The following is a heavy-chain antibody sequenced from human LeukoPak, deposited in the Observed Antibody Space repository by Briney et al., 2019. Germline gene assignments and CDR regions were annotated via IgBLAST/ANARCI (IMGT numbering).Heavy chain of an antibody. V-gene: IGHV1-8*02. CDR3: ARGNYYYGMDV. CDR1: GGTFSSYA. J-gene: IGHJ6*02. CDR2: MNPNSGNT. Sequence: GASVKVSCKASGGTFSSYAISWVRQATGQGLEWMGWMNPNSGNTGYAQKFQGRVTMTRNTSISTAYMELSSLRSEDTAVYYCARGNYYYGMDVWGQGTTVTVSS.